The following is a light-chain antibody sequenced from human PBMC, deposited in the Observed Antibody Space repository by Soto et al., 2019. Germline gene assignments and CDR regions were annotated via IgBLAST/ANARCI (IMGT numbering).Light chain of an antibody. Sequence: EIVLTQSPGTLSLSPGERATLSCRASQSVSSRYFAWYQQKPGQAPRLLIYGASRRATGIPGRFSGSGSGTDFPLTISRLEPEDFAVYYCQQYGSSPWTFGQGTKVEIK. CDR3: QQYGSSPWT. CDR2: GAS. CDR1: QSVSSRY. V-gene: IGKV3-20*01. J-gene: IGKJ1*01.